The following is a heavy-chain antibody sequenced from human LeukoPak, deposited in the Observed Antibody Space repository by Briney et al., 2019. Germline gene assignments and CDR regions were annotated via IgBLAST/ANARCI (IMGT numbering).Heavy chain of an antibody. CDR3: SEGYFEPFAH. V-gene: IGHV4-59*02. CDR1: GASVSSSH. Sequence: PSETLSLTCVVSGASVSSSHWNWIRQLPGKRLEWIGCWSYTGKTDYNPSLTSRVTISLDTSKNQVSLKLRSVTAADTAVYYCSEGYFEPFAHSGQGILVTVSS. CDR2: WSYTGKT. D-gene: IGHD2/OR15-2a*01. J-gene: IGHJ4*02.